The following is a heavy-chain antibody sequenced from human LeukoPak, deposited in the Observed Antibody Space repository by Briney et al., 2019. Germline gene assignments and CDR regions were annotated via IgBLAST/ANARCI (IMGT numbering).Heavy chain of an antibody. Sequence: PGGSLRLSCEASGFTFSRYAMSWVRQAPGKGLEWVSGIDGSGGRGEKTYYADSVKGRFTISRDNSKNTLYLQMNSLRAEDTAVYYCARESKRWLSNWFDPWGQGTLVTVSS. D-gene: IGHD5-24*01. J-gene: IGHJ5*02. CDR2: IDGSGGRGEKT. CDR3: ARESKRWLSNWFDP. V-gene: IGHV3-23*01. CDR1: GFTFSRYA.